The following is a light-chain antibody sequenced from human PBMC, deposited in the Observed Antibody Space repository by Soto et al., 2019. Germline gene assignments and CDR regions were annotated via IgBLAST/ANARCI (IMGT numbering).Light chain of an antibody. CDR1: QTVSSN. J-gene: IGKJ1*01. CDR2: DAS. Sequence: EIVMTQSPATLSVSPGEGATLSCRASQTVSSNLAWFQQRPGQAPRLLIFDASTRATGIPDRFSGSGSGTEFTLTIRSLQSEDFALYYCQQYNYWPLTFGQGTKVDIK. CDR3: QQYNYWPLT. V-gene: IGKV3-15*01.